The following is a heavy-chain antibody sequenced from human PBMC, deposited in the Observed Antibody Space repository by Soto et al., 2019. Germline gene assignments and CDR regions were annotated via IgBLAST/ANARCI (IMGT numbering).Heavy chain of an antibody. J-gene: IGHJ6*02. CDR3: NSDGDLYGFEV. Sequence: LRLSCTFSGFTSDDFALTLVRQAPGKGLEWLGLVRSKTYDGAAEYAAPVKGRFTISRDESTSTAFLQMNRLKTEDTAVYYCNSDGDLYGFEVWGQGTTVNVSS. CDR2: VRSKTYDGAA. CDR1: GFTSDDFA. D-gene: IGHD3-3*01. V-gene: IGHV3-49*04.